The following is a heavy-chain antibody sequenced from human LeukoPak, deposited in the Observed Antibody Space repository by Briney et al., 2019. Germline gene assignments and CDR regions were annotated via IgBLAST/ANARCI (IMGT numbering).Heavy chain of an antibody. D-gene: IGHD3-22*01. CDR3: AKDERHRTESYYDPYFDC. J-gene: IGHJ4*02. CDR2: INWNSGSI. Sequence: GRSLRLSCAASGFIFDDYGMHWVRQTPGKGLEWVSGINWNSGSIGYADSVKGRFTISRDNAKNSLYLQMNGLRAEDTALYFCAKDERHRTESYYDPYFDCWGQGTLVTVSS. V-gene: IGHV3-9*01. CDR1: GFIFDDYG.